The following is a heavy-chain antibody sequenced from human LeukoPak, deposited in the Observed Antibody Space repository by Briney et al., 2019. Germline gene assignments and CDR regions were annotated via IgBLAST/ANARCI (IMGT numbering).Heavy chain of an antibody. D-gene: IGHD3-16*02. CDR3: VRSFSVYDYVWGSYRSEQAFDI. V-gene: IGHV4-59*01. CDR1: GGSITSYF. Sequence: SETLSLTCTVSGGSITSYFWSWIRQPPGKGLEWIGYIFYSGSTNYNPSLKSRITISVATSKNQFSLKLSSVTAADTAVYYCVRSFSVYDYVWGSYRSEQAFDIWGQGTMITVSS. CDR2: IFYSGST. J-gene: IGHJ3*02.